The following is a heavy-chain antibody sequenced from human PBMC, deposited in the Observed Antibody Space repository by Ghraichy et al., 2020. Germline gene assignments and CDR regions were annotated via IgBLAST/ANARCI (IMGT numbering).Heavy chain of an antibody. D-gene: IGHD1-26*01. CDR2: FDPEDGET. J-gene: IGHJ4*02. CDR3: ATAAPGSGSYVYFDY. CDR1: GYTLTELS. Sequence: ASVKVSCKVSGYTLTELSMHWVRQAPGKGLEWMGGFDPEDGETIYAQKFQGRVTMTEDTSTDTAYMELSSLRSEDTAVYYCATAAPGSGSYVYFDYWGQGTLVTVSS. V-gene: IGHV1-24*01.